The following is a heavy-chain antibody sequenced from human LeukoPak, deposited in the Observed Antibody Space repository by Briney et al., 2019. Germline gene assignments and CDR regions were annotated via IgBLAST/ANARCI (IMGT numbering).Heavy chain of an antibody. V-gene: IGHV3-23*01. D-gene: IGHD3-22*01. CDR1: GFTFSSYA. J-gene: IGHJ4*02. CDR2: ISGSGGST. Sequence: GGSLRLSCAASGFTFSSYAMSWVRQAPGKGLEWVSVISGSGGSTYYADSVKGQFTISRDNSKNTLYLQMNSLRAEDTAVYYCAKDLTTYYYDSSGYYYHYWGQGTLVTVSS. CDR3: AKDLTTYYYDSSGYYYHY.